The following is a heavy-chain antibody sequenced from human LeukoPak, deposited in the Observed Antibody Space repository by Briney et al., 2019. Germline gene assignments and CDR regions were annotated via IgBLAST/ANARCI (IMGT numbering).Heavy chain of an antibody. D-gene: IGHD3-22*01. Sequence: SETLSLTCTVSGGSINNYYWSWIRQPPGKGLEWIGYIYYSGSTNYNPSLKSRVTISVDTSKNQFSLKLSSVTAADTAVYYCARSITSYYYDSSGEYYFDYWGQGTLVTVSS. CDR2: IYYSGST. J-gene: IGHJ4*02. V-gene: IGHV4-59*08. CDR1: GGSINNYY. CDR3: ARSITSYYYDSSGEYYFDY.